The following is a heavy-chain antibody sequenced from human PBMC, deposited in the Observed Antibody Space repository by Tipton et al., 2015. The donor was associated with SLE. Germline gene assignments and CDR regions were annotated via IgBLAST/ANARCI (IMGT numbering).Heavy chain of an antibody. J-gene: IGHJ5*02. Sequence: TLSLTCTVSGGSISSSSYYWSWIRQPAGKGLEWIGRIFTSGSTNYNPSLKSRVTISVDTSKNQFSLKLSSLTAADTAVYYCARLPTGFPNWFDPWGQGTLVTVSS. CDR1: GGSISSSSYY. CDR2: IFTSGST. D-gene: IGHD4-11*01. CDR3: ARLPTGFPNWFDP. V-gene: IGHV4-61*02.